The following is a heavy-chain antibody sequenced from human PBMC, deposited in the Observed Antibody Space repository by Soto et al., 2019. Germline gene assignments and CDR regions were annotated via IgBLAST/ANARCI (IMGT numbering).Heavy chain of an antibody. J-gene: IGHJ1*01. CDR2: IYYSGST. CDR1: GGSISSYY. V-gene: IGHV4-59*08. CDR3: ASDSGSGSL. Sequence: PSETLSLTCTVSGGSISSYYWCWILQPPGKELELIGYIYYSGSTNYNPSLKSRVTISVDTSKNLSSLERNSLTPADTAVYYSASDSGSGSLWGQGTLVTGSS. D-gene: IGHD1-26*01.